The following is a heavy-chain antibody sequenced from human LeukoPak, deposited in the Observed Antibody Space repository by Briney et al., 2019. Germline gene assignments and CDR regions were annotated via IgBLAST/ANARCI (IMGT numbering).Heavy chain of an antibody. Sequence: SVKVSCKASGYTFTSYAMHWVRQAPGQGLEWMGGIIPIFGTANYAQKFQGRVTITADESTSTAYMELSSLRSEDTAVYYCAREDGYDSSGYTPEFDYWGQGTLVTVSS. CDR2: IIPIFGTA. J-gene: IGHJ4*02. CDR1: GYTFTSYA. CDR3: AREDGYDSSGYTPEFDY. D-gene: IGHD3-22*01. V-gene: IGHV1-69*13.